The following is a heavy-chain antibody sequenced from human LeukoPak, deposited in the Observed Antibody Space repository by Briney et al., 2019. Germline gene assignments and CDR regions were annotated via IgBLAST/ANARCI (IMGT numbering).Heavy chain of an antibody. CDR2: IRYDGSNK. V-gene: IGHV3-30*02. CDR3: ARFLATWDYYYMDV. Sequence: GGSPRLSCTASGFTFSSYGMHWVRQAPGMGLEWVAFIRYDGSNKYYADSVKGRFTISRDNAENSLYLQMNSLRVEDTAVYYCARFLATWDYYYMDVWGTGTTVTVSS. J-gene: IGHJ6*03. D-gene: IGHD3-3*01. CDR1: GFTFSSYG.